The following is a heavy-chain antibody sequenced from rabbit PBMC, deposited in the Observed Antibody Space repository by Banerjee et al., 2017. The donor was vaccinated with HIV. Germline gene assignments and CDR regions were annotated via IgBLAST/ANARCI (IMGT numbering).Heavy chain of an antibody. V-gene: IGHV1S45*01. Sequence: EQLEESGGGLVKPEGSLTLTCKASGFDLSTYYYMCWVRQAPGKGLEWIACIYAGGSNTTYYATWAKGRFTISKTSSTTVTLQMTSLTAADTATYFCARETYDDYGNYDLWGPGTLVTVS. D-gene: IGHD2-1*01. CDR3: ARETYDDYGNYDL. J-gene: IGHJ6*01. CDR1: GFDLSTYYY. CDR2: IYAGGSNTT.